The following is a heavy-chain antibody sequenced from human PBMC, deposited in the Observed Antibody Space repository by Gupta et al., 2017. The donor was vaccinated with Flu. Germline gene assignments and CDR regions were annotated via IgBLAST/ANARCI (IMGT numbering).Heavy chain of an antibody. CDR2: MNPNSGNT. CDR3: ARGALVPAAIFVSYYYYYMDV. V-gene: IGHV1-8*01. Sequence: VRQATGQGLEWMGWMNPNSGNTGYAQKFQGRVTMTRNTSISTAYMELSSLRSEDTAVYYCARGALVPAAIFVSYYYYYMDVWGKGTTVTVSS. J-gene: IGHJ6*03. D-gene: IGHD2-2*02.